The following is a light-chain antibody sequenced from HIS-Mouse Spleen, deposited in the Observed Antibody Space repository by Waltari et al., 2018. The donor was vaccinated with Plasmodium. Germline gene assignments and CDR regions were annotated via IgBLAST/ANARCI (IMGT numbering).Light chain of an antibody. CDR1: ALPKKY. Sequence: SYELTQPPSVSVSPGHTARITCSGDALPKKYAYWYQQKSGQAPVLVIYEDSKRPSGIPARVSGSSSWTMATLTISGAQVEDEADYYCYSTDSSGKHRVFGGGTKLTVL. CDR2: EDS. V-gene: IGLV3-10*01. J-gene: IGLJ3*02. CDR3: YSTDSSGKHRV.